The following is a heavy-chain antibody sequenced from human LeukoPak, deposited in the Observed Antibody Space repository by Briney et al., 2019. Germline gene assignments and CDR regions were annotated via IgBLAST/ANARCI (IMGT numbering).Heavy chain of an antibody. CDR2: IFYSGNT. Sequence: SETLSLTCTVSGGSINSSSYYWGWIRQPPGKGLEWIGSIFYSGNTYDNPSLKSRITITVDTSKNQFSLKLNSVTAADTAVYYCARHRSKWLQSSFDYWGQGTLVTGSS. J-gene: IGHJ4*02. CDR1: GGSINSSSYY. D-gene: IGHD5-24*01. CDR3: ARHRSKWLQSSFDY. V-gene: IGHV4-39*01.